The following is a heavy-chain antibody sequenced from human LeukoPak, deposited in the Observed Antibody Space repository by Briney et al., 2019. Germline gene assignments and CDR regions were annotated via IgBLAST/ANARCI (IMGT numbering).Heavy chain of an antibody. Sequence: GGSLRLSCTASGFTFSSRWMTWVRQPPGKGLEWVANIKEDGSVKYYVDSVKGRFTISRDNTKNVLYLQMNSLRADDTAVYFCARDRGYVFAFDIWGQGTMVTVSS. D-gene: IGHD5-12*01. J-gene: IGHJ3*02. V-gene: IGHV3-7*03. CDR2: IKEDGSVK. CDR1: GFTFSSRW. CDR3: ARDRGYVFAFDI.